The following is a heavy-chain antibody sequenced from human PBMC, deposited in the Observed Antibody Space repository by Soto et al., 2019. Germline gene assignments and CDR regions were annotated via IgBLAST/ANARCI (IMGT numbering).Heavy chain of an antibody. J-gene: IGHJ4*02. CDR2: INHSGST. CDR1: GGSFSGYS. D-gene: IGHD2-8*02. Sequence: SETLSLTCAVYGGSFSGYSWTWIRQPPGTGLEWVGEINHSGSTNYNPSLKCRVTISVDTSKNQFSLKLTSVTAADTAVYYCARDEITGLFDYWGQGTLVTVSS. CDR3: ARDEITGLFDY. V-gene: IGHV4-34*01.